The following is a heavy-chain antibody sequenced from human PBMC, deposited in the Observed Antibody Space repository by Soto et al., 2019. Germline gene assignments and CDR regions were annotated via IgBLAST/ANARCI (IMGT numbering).Heavy chain of an antibody. D-gene: IGHD3-3*01. CDR1: GGTFSSYA. J-gene: IGHJ6*02. Sequence: SVKVSCKASGGTFSSYAISWVRQAPGQGLEWMGGIIPIFGTANYAQKFQGRVTITADKSTSTAYMELSSLRSEDTAVYYCARDHDYSTIFGVVIMGYYYYGMEVWGQGTPVTVSS. CDR3: ARDHDYSTIFGVVIMGYYYYGMEV. CDR2: IIPIFGTA. V-gene: IGHV1-69*06.